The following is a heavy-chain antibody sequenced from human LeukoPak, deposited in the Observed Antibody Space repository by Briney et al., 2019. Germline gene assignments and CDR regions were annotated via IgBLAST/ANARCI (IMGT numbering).Heavy chain of an antibody. Sequence: GGSLRLSCAASGFTFSSYAMSWVRQAPGKGLEWVSAISGSGGSTYYADSVKGRFTISRDNSKNTLYLQMNSLRAEDTAVYYCAKGDSGSMVRGHYYYGMDVWGQGTRSPSP. CDR3: AKGDSGSMVRGHYYYGMDV. J-gene: IGHJ6*02. CDR2: ISGSGGST. D-gene: IGHD3-10*01. CDR1: GFTFSSYA. V-gene: IGHV3-23*01.